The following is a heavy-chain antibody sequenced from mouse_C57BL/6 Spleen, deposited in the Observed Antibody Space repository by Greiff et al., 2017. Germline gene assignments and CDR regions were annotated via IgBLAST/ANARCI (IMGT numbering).Heavy chain of an antibody. D-gene: IGHD2-1*01. V-gene: IGHV7-3*01. J-gene: IGHJ1*03. CDR1: GFTFTDCY. Sequence: EVMLVESGGGLVQPGGSLSLSCAASGFTFTDCYMSWVRQPPGKALEWLGFIRNKANGYTTEYSASVKGRFTISRDNSQSILYLQMNALRAEDSATYYCARLYGNYVWYFDVWGTGTTVTVSS. CDR2: IRNKANGYTT. CDR3: ARLYGNYVWYFDV.